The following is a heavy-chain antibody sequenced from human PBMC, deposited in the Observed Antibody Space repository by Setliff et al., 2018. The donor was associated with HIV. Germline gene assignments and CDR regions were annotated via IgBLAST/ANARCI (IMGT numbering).Heavy chain of an antibody. D-gene: IGHD3-3*01. CDR3: ARGRDYTGSWFRPFYLDF. V-gene: IGHV4-34*01. J-gene: IGHJ4*03. Sequence: SETLSLTCAVYGGSFSAYHWSWIRQAPGKGLEWLGEINHSGSTAYNLALESRVSMSIDTSKNQFSLKLTSVTAADTAIYYCARGRDYTGSWFRPFYLDFWGQGTAVTVSS. CDR1: GGSFSAYH. CDR2: INHSGST.